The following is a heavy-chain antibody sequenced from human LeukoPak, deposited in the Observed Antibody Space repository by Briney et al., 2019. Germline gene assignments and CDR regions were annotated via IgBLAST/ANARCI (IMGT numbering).Heavy chain of an antibody. Sequence: PSETLSLTCAVSGGSISSDNWWSWVRQPPGKGLEWIGEIYHSGSTNYNPSLKSRVTMSIDKPKNQLYLELSSVTAADTAVYYCARGTNCSSTSCYFYFQHWGQGTLVTVSS. J-gene: IGHJ1*01. D-gene: IGHD2-2*01. CDR1: GGSISSDNW. CDR2: IYHSGST. CDR3: ARGTNCSSTSCYFYFQH. V-gene: IGHV4-4*02.